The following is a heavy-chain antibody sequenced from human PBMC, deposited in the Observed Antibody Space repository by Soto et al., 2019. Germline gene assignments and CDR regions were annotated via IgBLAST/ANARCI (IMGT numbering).Heavy chain of an antibody. J-gene: IGHJ5*02. V-gene: IGHV4-31*03. CDR3: ARMVPEVSYDSIRYSSPGFDP. CDR2: IYYSGST. D-gene: IGHD3-22*01. CDR1: GGSISSGGYY. Sequence: SETLSLTCTVSGGSISSGGYYWSWIRQHPGKGLEWIGYIYYSGSTYYNPSLKSRVTISVDTSKNQFSLKLSSVTAADTAVYYCARMVPEVSYDSIRYSSPGFDPWGQGTLVTVSS.